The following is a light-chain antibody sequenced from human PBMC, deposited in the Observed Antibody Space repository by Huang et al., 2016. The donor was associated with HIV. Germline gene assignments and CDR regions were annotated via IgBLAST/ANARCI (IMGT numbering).Light chain of an antibody. CDR3: QQSYNTPPT. J-gene: IGKJ1*01. Sequence: DIQMTQSPASLSASVGDRVTLTCRATQSISNYVNWYQQKPGKAPTLLIYGASTLESGDPSRFSGSGSGTDFTLAISSLQPEDFTTYYCQQSYNTPPTFGQGTKVEI. CDR2: GAS. CDR1: QSISNY. V-gene: IGKV1-39*01.